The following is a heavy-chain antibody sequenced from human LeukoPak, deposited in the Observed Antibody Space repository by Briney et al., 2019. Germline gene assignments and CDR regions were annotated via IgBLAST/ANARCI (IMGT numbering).Heavy chain of an antibody. CDR1: GGTFSSYA. V-gene: IGHV1-69*06. CDR2: IIPIFGTA. Sequence: GASVKVSCKASGGTFSSYAISWVRQAPGQGLEWMGGIIPIFGTANYAQKFQGRVTITADKSTSTAYMELSSLRSEDTAVYYCAGGRNFNSGYYYFDYWGQGTLVTVSS. CDR3: AGGRNFNSGYYYFDY. D-gene: IGHD3-22*01. J-gene: IGHJ4*02.